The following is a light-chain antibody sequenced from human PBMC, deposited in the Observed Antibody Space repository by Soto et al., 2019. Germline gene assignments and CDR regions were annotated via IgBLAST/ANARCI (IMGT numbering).Light chain of an antibody. Sequence: VLTQSPATLSLSPGERATLSCRASQTVXGHFGWYQQKPGQAPRFLXSKTSHRATGIPGRFSGSGSGTDVTLTISSLEPEDFAAYYCQHHSKWLRTFGGGTKVDIK. CDR1: QTVXGH. CDR3: QHHSKWLRT. J-gene: IGKJ4*01. V-gene: IGKV3-11*01. CDR2: KTS.